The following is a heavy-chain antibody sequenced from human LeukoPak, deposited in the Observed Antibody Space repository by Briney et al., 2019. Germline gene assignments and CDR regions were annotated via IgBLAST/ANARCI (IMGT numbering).Heavy chain of an antibody. D-gene: IGHD3-22*01. J-gene: IGHJ4*02. V-gene: IGHV3-23*01. Sequence: GGSLRLSCAASGFTFSSYAMSWVRQAPGKGLEWVSAISGSGGSTYYADSVKGRFTISSDNSKNTLYLQMNSLRAEDTAVYYCAKEEYYYDSSGYYDYWGQGTLVTVSS. CDR2: ISGSGGST. CDR1: GFTFSSYA. CDR3: AKEEYYYDSSGYYDY.